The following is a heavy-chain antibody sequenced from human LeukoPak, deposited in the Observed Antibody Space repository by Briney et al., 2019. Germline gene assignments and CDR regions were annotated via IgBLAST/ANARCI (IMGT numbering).Heavy chain of an antibody. J-gene: IGHJ4*02. CDR1: GFTFSSYA. Sequence: PGGSLRLSCAASGFTFSSYAMHWVRQAPGKGLEYVSAISSNGGSTYYANSVKGRFTISRDNSKNTLYLQMGSLRAEDMAVYYCARDRRRFGRFGGSFDYWGQGTLVTVSS. CDR2: ISSNGGST. CDR3: ARDRRRFGRFGGSFDY. V-gene: IGHV3-64*01. D-gene: IGHD3-10*01.